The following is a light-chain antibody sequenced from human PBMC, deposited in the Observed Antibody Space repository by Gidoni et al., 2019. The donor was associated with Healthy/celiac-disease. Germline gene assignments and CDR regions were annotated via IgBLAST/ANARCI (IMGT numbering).Light chain of an antibody. CDR1: SSNIGNNY. CDR3: GTWDSSLSAV. CDR2: ENN. J-gene: IGLJ7*01. V-gene: IGLV1-51*02. Sequence: QSVFTPPPSVSAAPGQKVTISCSGSSSNIGNNYVSWYQQLPGTAPKLLIYENNKRPSGIPDRFSGSKSGTSATLGITGLQTGDEADYYCGTWDSSLSAVFGGGTQLTVL.